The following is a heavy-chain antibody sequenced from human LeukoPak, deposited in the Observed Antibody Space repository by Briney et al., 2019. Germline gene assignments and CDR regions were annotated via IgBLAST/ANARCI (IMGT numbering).Heavy chain of an antibody. J-gene: IGHJ4*02. CDR1: GFTFNIYN. CDR2: ISYDGSNK. D-gene: IGHD6-19*01. V-gene: IGHV3-30-3*01. CDR3: AREYSSGFDY. Sequence: GGSLRLSCLASGFTFNIYNMHWVRQAPGKGLEWVAVISYDGSNKYYADSVKGRFTISRDNSKNTLYLQMNSLRAEDTAVYYCAREYSSGFDYWGQGTLVTVSS.